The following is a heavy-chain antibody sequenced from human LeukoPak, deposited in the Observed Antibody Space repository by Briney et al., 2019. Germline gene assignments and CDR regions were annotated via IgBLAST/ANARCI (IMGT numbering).Heavy chain of an antibody. CDR2: IYTSGST. CDR1: GGSISSYY. V-gene: IGHV4-4*07. J-gene: IGHJ4*02. D-gene: IGHD3-22*01. CDR3: ARSLYYYDPPPGY. Sequence: SETLSLTCTVSGGSISSYYWSSIRQPAGKGLEWIGRIYTSGSTNYNPSLKSRVTISVDTSKNQFSLKLSSVTAADTAVYYCARSLYYYDPPPGYWGQGTLVTVSS.